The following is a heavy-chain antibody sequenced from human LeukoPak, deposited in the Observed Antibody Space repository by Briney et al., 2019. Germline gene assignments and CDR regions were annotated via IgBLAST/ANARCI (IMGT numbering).Heavy chain of an antibody. CDR1: GFTFSSYA. J-gene: IGHJ4*02. CDR2: ISGSGGST. CDR3: AKSLPSDILTGYWSPPYFDY. D-gene: IGHD3-9*01. V-gene: IGHV3-23*01. Sequence: GRSLRLSCAASGFTFSSYAMHWVRQAPGKGLEWVSAISGSGGSTYYADSVKGRFTISRDNSKHTLYLQMHSLRAEDTAVYYCAKSLPSDILTGYWSPPYFDYWGQGTLVTVSS.